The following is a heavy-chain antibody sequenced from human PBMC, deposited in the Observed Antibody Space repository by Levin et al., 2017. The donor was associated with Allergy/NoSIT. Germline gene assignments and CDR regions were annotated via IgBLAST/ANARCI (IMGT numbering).Heavy chain of an antibody. J-gene: IGHJ4*02. D-gene: IGHD5-18*01. CDR3: TRDLGTDTTMVFFDY. Sequence: ASVKVSCKASGYTFTDFGVSWVRQAPGQGLEWMGWISAYNGNTNYAKKFQGRVTMTTDTSTATAYMEMWSLTSDDTAVFYCTRDLGTDTTMVFFDYWGQGTLVTVSS. V-gene: IGHV1-18*01. CDR2: ISAYNGNT. CDR1: GYTFTDFG.